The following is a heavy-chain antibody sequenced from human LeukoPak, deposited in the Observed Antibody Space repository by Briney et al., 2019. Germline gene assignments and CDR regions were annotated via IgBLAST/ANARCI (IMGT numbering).Heavy chain of an antibody. D-gene: IGHD3-16*01. CDR2: IRYDGSNK. J-gene: IGHJ6*03. CDR3: AAQPLTHYYYYYMDV. Sequence: GGSLRLSCAASGFTFSSYGMHWVRQAPGKGLEWVAFIRYDGSNKYYADSVKGRFTISRDNSKNTLYLQMNSLRAEDTAVYYCAAQPLTHYYYYYMDVWGKGTTVTISS. CDR1: GFTFSSYG. V-gene: IGHV3-30*02.